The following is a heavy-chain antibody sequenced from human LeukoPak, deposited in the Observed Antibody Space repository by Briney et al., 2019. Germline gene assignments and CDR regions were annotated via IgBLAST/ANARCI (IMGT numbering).Heavy chain of an antibody. CDR1: GGSISSYY. CDR3: ARLPNYSSSWFLDY. J-gene: IGHJ4*02. CDR2: IYTSGST. V-gene: IGHV4-4*09. D-gene: IGHD6-13*01. Sequence: PSETLSLTCTVSGGSISSYYWSWIRQPPGKGLEWIGYIYTSGSTNYNPSLKSRVTISVDTSKNQFSLKLSSVTAADTAVYYCARLPNYSSSWFLDYWGQGTLVTVSS.